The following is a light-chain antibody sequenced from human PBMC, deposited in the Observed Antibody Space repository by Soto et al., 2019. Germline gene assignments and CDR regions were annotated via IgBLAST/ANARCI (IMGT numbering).Light chain of an antibody. CDR2: AAF. Sequence: DIQMTQSPSSLSASVGDRVTITCRASQSISSYLNWYQQKPGKAPKLLIYAAFILQSGVPSRFGGSGAGTDFTLTVSSLQPEDFATYFCQQSYNMPFTCGPGTKVDI. V-gene: IGKV1-39*01. J-gene: IGKJ3*01. CDR3: QQSYNMPFT. CDR1: QSISSY.